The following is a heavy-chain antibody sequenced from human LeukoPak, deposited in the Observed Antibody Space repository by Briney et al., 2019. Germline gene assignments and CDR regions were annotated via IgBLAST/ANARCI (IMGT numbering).Heavy chain of an antibody. CDR1: GYTFTRYA. J-gene: IGHJ4*02. CDR3: ARVTSSSWYSTYDY. D-gene: IGHD6-13*01. V-gene: IGHV7-4-1*02. CDR2: INTNTGNP. Sequence: ASVKVSCKASGYTFTRYAMNWVRQAPGQGLEWMGWINTNTGNPTYAQGFTGRFVFSLDTSVSTAYLLISSLKAEDTAVYYCARVTSSSWYSTYDYWGQGTLVTVSS.